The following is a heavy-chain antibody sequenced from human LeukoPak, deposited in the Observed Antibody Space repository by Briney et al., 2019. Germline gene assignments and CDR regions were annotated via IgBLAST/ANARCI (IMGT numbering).Heavy chain of an antibody. CDR3: ARDCSGGSGYSPAPGAFDI. CDR1: GFTFSSYE. Sequence: GGSLRLSCAASGFTFSSYEMNWVRQAPGKGLEWVSYISSSGSTIYYADSVKGRFTISRDNAKNSLYLQMNSLRAEDTAVYYCARDCSGGSGYSPAPGAFDIWGQGTMVTVSS. CDR2: ISSSGSTI. D-gene: IGHD2-15*01. J-gene: IGHJ3*02. V-gene: IGHV3-48*03.